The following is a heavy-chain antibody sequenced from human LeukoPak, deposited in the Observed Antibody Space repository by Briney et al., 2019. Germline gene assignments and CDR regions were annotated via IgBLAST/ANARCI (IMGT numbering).Heavy chain of an antibody. CDR2: ISWNSGSK. V-gene: IGHV3-9*01. CDR3: AKEHPRGNDAFDI. CDR1: GFTFDDYA. D-gene: IGHD3-10*01. J-gene: IGHJ3*02. Sequence: GGSLRLSCAASGFTFDDYAMHWVRQAPGKGLEWVSGISWNSGSKGYADSVKGRFTISRDNAKNSLYLQMNSLRAEDTALYYCAKEHPRGNDAFDIWGQGTMVTVSS.